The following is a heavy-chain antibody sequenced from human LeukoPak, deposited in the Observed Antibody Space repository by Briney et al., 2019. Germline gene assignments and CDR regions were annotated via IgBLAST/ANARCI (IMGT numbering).Heavy chain of an antibody. V-gene: IGHV4-4*02. J-gene: IGHJ4*02. Sequence: SGTLSLTCAVSGASISNGHWYSWVRPPPGGGLEWIGEIYHSGSINYNPSLKSRVAISVDTSKNQFSVNLSSVTAADTAVYYCARAASYNLDYWGQGILVTVSS. CDR2: IYHSGSI. D-gene: IGHD1-1*01. CDR3: ARAASYNLDY. CDR1: GASISNGHW.